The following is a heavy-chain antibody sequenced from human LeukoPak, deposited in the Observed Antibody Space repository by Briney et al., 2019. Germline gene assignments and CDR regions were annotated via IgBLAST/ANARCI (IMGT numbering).Heavy chain of an antibody. D-gene: IGHD3-22*01. CDR3: AKSPRHYYGSSGYQYYFDY. CDR2: ISGSGGST. V-gene: IGHV3-23*01. Sequence: GGSLRLSCAFTFSNYAMSWVRQAPGKGLEWVSAISGSGGSTYYADSVKGRFTISRDNSKNTLYLQMNSLRAEDTAVYYCAKSPRHYYGSSGYQYYFDYWGQGTLVTVSS. J-gene: IGHJ4*02. CDR1: TFSNYA.